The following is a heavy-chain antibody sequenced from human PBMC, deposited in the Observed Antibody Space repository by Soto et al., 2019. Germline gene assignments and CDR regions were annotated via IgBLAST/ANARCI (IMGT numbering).Heavy chain of an antibody. D-gene: IGHD2-15*01. Sequence: GGSLLVSCASYVFNFSSYAMSWVRQAPGKGLEWVSAISGSGGSTYYADSVKGRFTISRDNSKNTLYLQMKSLRAEDTAVYYCAKDLPSQVVHDYYGMDVWGQGTPVTVSS. CDR1: VFNFSSYA. CDR2: ISGSGGST. V-gene: IGHV3-23*01. J-gene: IGHJ6*01. CDR3: AKDLPSQVVHDYYGMDV.